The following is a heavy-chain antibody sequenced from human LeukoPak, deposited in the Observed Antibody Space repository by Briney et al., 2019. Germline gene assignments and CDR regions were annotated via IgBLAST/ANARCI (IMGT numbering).Heavy chain of an antibody. V-gene: IGHV3-23*01. CDR3: AKDGQVDWGYLNY. J-gene: IGHJ4*02. D-gene: IGHD3/OR15-3a*01. Sequence: GGSLRLSCAASGFTFSSYAMSWVRQAPGKGLEWVSAISGRGGSTYYADSVKGRFTISRDNSKNTLYLQMNSLRAEDTAVYYCAKDGQVDWGYLNYWGQGTLVTVSS. CDR1: GFTFSSYA. CDR2: ISGRGGST.